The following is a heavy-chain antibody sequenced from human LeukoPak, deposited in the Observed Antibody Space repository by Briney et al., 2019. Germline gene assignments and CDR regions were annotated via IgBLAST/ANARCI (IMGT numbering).Heavy chain of an antibody. V-gene: IGHV3-23*01. Sequence: GGSLRLSCAASGFTFSSYAMSWVRQGPGKGLERVSAISGSGGSTYYADSVKGRFTISRDNSKNTLYLQVISLRAEDTAVYYCARDRSMATRLWTPTDYWGQGTLVTVSS. D-gene: IGHD6-6*01. J-gene: IGHJ4*02. CDR3: ARDRSMATRLWTPTDY. CDR2: ISGSGGST. CDR1: GFTFSSYA.